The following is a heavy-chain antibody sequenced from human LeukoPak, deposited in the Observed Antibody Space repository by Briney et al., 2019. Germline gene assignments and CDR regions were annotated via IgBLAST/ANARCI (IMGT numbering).Heavy chain of an antibody. CDR3: ARVGASTGAY. V-gene: IGHV3-74*03. Sequence: GGSLRLSCAASGFTFSSNWMRWVRQAPGKGLVWVSRINSDGSTTTYADSVKGRFTISRDNAKNTLYLQMNSLRPEDTAVYYCARVGASTGAYWGQGTLVTVSS. J-gene: IGHJ4*02. CDR1: GFTFSSNW. CDR2: INSDGSTT. D-gene: IGHD1-26*01.